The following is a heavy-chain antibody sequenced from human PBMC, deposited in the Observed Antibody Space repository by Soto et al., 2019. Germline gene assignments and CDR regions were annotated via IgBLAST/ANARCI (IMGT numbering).Heavy chain of an antibody. D-gene: IGHD6-13*01. CDR1: GFTSSSYA. V-gene: IGHV3-23*01. CDR2: ITGSGGAT. CDR3: AKGGSSWSRFDY. Sequence: EVQLLESGGGLVQPGGSLRLSCAASGFTSSSYAMSWVRQAPGKGLEWVSTITGSGGATYYADSVKGRFTISRDNSKNTLYLQMNSLSVEDTAVYYCAKGGSSWSRFDYWGQGTLVTVSS. J-gene: IGHJ4*02.